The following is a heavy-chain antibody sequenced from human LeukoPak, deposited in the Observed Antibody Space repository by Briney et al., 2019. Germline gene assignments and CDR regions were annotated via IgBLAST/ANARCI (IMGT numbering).Heavy chain of an antibody. Sequence: SETLSLTCAVYGGSFSGYYWSWIRQPPAKGLEWIGEINHSGSTNYNPSLKSRVTISVDTSKNQFSLKLSSVTAADTAVYYCARGLRKRGTAFDYWGQGTLVTVSS. V-gene: IGHV4-34*01. CDR1: GGSFSGYY. J-gene: IGHJ4*02. CDR2: INHSGST. CDR3: ARGLRKRGTAFDY. D-gene: IGHD1-1*01.